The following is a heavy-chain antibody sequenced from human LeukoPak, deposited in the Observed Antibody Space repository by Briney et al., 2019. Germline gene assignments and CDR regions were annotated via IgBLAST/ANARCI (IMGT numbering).Heavy chain of an antibody. CDR3: ARDLGITGTYDNYCFDY. D-gene: IGHD1-20*01. J-gene: IGHJ4*02. CDR1: GGTFSSYA. V-gene: IGHV1-69*05. CDR2: FIPIFGTA. Sequence: SVKVSCKASGGTFSSYAISWLRQAPAQGLQWMGRFIPIFGTANYALKFQGRVSITTDESTSTAYMQLSSLRSEDTAVYYCARDLGITGTYDNYCFDYWGQGTLVTVSS.